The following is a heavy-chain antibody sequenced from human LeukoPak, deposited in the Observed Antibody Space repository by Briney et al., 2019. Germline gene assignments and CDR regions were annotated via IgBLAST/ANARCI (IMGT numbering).Heavy chain of an antibody. V-gene: IGHV3-21*01. CDR1: GFTFSTYI. CDR2: IGTSTSYI. D-gene: IGHD4-17*01. J-gene: IGHJ5*02. Sequence: GGSLRLSCAASGFTFSTYIMNWVRQTPGKGLEWVSSIGTSTSYIYYADSVKGRFTISRDNAKNSLYLEMNSLRAEDTAVYYCARGATTTRFGRFDPWGQGTLVIVSS. CDR3: ARGATTTRFGRFDP.